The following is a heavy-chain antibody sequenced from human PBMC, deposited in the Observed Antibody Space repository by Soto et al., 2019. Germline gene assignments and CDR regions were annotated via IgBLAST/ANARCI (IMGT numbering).Heavy chain of an antibody. CDR2: ISFDGNTQ. CDR1: GFPFSNSG. Sequence: QVQRVESGGGVVQPGRSLRLSCAASGFPFSNSGRHWVRQAPGKGLEGVAVISFDGNTQFYADSVKGRFSISRDNSKNTLYLDMNSLRADDAAVYYCTGQIASGHWGQGTLVTVSS. CDR3: TGQIASGH. J-gene: IGHJ4*02. V-gene: IGHV3-30*03. D-gene: IGHD2-8*02.